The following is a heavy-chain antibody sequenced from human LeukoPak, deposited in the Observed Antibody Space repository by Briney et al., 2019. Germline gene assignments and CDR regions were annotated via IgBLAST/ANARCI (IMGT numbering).Heavy chain of an antibody. Sequence: PSETLSLTCAVYGGSFSGYYWGWIRQPPGEGMEWIGEINHSGSTNYNPSLKSRVTISVDTSKNQFSLKLSSVTAADTAVYYCARSARVYGYFDYWGQGTLVTVSS. J-gene: IGHJ4*02. V-gene: IGHV4-34*01. CDR3: ARSARVYGYFDY. CDR1: GGSFSGYY. CDR2: INHSGST. D-gene: IGHD2-8*01.